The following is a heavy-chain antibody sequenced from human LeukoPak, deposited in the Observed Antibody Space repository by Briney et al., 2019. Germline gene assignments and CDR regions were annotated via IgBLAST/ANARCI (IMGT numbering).Heavy chain of an antibody. CDR3: ARQDYHKIDY. Sequence: SETLSLTCTVSGGSISSSSYYWGWIRQPPGKGLEWIGSIYYSGSTYHNPSLKSRVTISVDTSKNQFSLKLSSVTAADTAVYYCARQDYHKIDYWGQGTLVTVSS. V-gene: IGHV4-39*01. CDR2: IYYSGST. CDR1: GGSISSSSYY. D-gene: IGHD4-11*01. J-gene: IGHJ4*02.